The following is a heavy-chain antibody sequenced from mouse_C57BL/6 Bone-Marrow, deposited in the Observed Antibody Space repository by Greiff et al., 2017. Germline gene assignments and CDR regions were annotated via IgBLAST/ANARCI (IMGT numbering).Heavy chain of an antibody. J-gene: IGHJ3*01. CDR1: GYTFTEYT. V-gene: IGHV1-62-2*01. CDR3: ARHDYYSNYFWFAY. D-gene: IGHD2-5*01. Sequence: QVQLKESGAELVKPGASVKLSCKASGYTFTEYTIHWVKQRSGQGLGWIGWFYPGSGSITYNEKFKDKATLTADKSSSTVYMELSRLTSEDSAVYFCARHDYYSNYFWFAYWGQGTLVTVSA. CDR2: FYPGSGSI.